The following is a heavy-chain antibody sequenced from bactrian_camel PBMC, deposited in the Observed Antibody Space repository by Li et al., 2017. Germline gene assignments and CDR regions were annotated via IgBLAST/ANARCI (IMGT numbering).Heavy chain of an antibody. Sequence: VQLVESGGGSVQAGGSLRLSCAASGHTVSTYCLAWFRQAPGKEREGVAASCSDGSSTYADSVKGRFTISRDNGRNTLYLQMNALKPEDTASYYCAFGSRPGWCSLRLRGADFGHWGQGSQVTVS. J-gene: IGHJ6*01. CDR3: AFGSRPGWCSLRLRGADFGH. V-gene: IGHV3S55*01. CDR1: GHTVSTYC. D-gene: IGHD3*01. CDR2: SCSDGSS.